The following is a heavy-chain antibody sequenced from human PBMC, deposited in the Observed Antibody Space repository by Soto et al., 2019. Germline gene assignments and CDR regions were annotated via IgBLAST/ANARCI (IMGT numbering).Heavy chain of an antibody. Sequence: GGSLRLSCAASGFTFSSYGMHWVRQAPGKGLGWVAVISYDGSNKYYADSVKGRFTISRDNSKNTLYLQMNSLRAEDTAVYYCAKDRFIAAAGYFQHWGQGTLVTVSS. CDR3: AKDRFIAAAGYFQH. CDR2: ISYDGSNK. V-gene: IGHV3-30*18. CDR1: GFTFSSYG. D-gene: IGHD6-13*01. J-gene: IGHJ1*01.